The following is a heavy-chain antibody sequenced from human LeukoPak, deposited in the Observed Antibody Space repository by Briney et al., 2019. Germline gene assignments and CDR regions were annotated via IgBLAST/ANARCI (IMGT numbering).Heavy chain of an antibody. J-gene: IGHJ5*02. CDR2: INPNSGAT. Sequence: ASVKVSCKASGYTFTGYYMYWVRQAPGRGLEWMGWINPNSGATKYAQKFQGRVTMTRDTSISTAYMEVSRLRFDDTAVYYCARDGGWYQLLWWFDPWGQGTLVTVSS. CDR1: GYTFTGYY. D-gene: IGHD2-2*01. V-gene: IGHV1-2*02. CDR3: ARDGGWYQLLWWFDP.